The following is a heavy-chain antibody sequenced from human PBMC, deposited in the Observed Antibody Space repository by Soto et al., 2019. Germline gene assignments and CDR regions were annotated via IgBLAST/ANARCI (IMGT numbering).Heavy chain of an antibody. CDR1: GYTFSNFW. CDR2: IDPDDSYT. CDR3: ARQTPTLWFGGSAENYGMDV. D-gene: IGHD3-10*01. Sequence: GESLKISCKGSGYTFSNFWINWVRQMPGKGLEWMGRIDPDDSYTKYSPSFQGHATISVDKSISTAFLQWSSLKASDTAMYYCARQTPTLWFGGSAENYGMDVWGRGTTVTVSS. V-gene: IGHV5-10-1*01. J-gene: IGHJ6*02.